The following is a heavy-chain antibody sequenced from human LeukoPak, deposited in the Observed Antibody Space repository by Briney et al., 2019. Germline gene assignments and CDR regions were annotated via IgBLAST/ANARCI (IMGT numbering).Heavy chain of an antibody. V-gene: IGHV3-30*03. J-gene: IGHJ6*04. Sequence: GGSPRLSCAASGFTFSSYGMHWVRQAPGKGLEWVAVISYDGSNKYYADSVKGRFTISRDNSKNTLYLQMNSLRAEDTAVYYCAREAVGLDVWGKGTTVTVSS. CDR3: AREAVGLDV. CDR1: GFTFSSYG. CDR2: ISYDGSNK. D-gene: IGHD2-15*01.